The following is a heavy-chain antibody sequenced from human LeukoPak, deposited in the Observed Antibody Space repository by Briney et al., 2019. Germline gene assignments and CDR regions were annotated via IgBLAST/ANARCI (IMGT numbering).Heavy chain of an antibody. D-gene: IGHD3-9*01. CDR3: ARDNSYYDILTGYYTRSFDY. J-gene: IGHJ4*02. Sequence: ASVKVSCKASGYTFTGYYMHWVRQAPGQGLEWMGWINPNSGGTNYAQKFQGRVTMTRDTSISTAYMELSRLRFDDTAVYYCARDNSYYDILTGYYTRSFDYWGQGTLVTVSS. CDR2: INPNSGGT. V-gene: IGHV1-2*02. CDR1: GYTFTGYY.